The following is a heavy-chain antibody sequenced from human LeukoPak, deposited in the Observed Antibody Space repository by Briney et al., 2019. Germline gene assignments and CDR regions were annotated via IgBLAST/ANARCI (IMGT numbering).Heavy chain of an antibody. CDR3: ARLDGYSYGYPRFDY. J-gene: IGHJ4*02. Sequence: PSETLSLTCTVSGGSIRSSYYYWGWIRQPPGKGLEWIGSIYDSGSTYYNPSLKSRVTISVDTSKNQFSLKLNSVTAADTAVYYCARLDGYSYGYPRFDYWGQGTLVTVSS. CDR1: GGSIRSSYYY. V-gene: IGHV4-39*01. D-gene: IGHD5-18*01. CDR2: IYDSGST.